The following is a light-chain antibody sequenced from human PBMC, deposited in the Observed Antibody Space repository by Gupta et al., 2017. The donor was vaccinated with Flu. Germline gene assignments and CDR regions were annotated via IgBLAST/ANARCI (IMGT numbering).Light chain of an antibody. CDR1: QMIDNY. CDR2: AAS. J-gene: IGKJ2*01. Sequence: QSPSSLSASVGDTVAIHCRTEQMIDNYLTWYQQKAGKAPKLLIQAASDLESGVSSRIRSSRLGSQFLRIISDVRAEDSSTEYWQERYSTPPFTFGPGTKLEIK. V-gene: IGKV1-39*01. CDR3: QERYSTPPFT.